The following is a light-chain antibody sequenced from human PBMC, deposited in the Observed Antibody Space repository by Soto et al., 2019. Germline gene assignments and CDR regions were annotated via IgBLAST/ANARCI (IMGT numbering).Light chain of an antibody. Sequence: QSVLTQPASVSGSPGRSVTISCTGTSTDVGDFNYVSWYQHLPGRAPKLIIYDVTNRPSGISYRFSASKSGRTASLTISGLQAEDEADYYCSSYSSSTTHVVFGGGNKLTVL. CDR1: STDVGDFNY. CDR3: SSYSSSTTHVV. CDR2: DVT. V-gene: IGLV2-14*03. J-gene: IGLJ2*01.